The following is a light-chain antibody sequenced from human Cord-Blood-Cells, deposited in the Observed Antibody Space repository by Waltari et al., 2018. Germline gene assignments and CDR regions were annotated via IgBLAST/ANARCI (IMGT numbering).Light chain of an antibody. Sequence: SYELTQPPSVSVSPGQTARITCSGDALPKQYAYWYQQKPGQAPVLVIYKDSERPLGIPERFSGSSSGTTVTLTISGVQAEDEADYSCQSADSSGTYVVFGGGTKLTVL. CDR2: KDS. J-gene: IGLJ2*01. CDR1: ALPKQY. V-gene: IGLV3-25*03. CDR3: QSADSSGTYVV.